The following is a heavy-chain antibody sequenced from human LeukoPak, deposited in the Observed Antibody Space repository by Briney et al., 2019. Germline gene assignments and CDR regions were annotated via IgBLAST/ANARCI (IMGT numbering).Heavy chain of an antibody. Sequence: GGSLRLSCAASGFTFSSYSMNWVRQAPGKGLEWVSSISSSSSYIYYADSVKGRFTISRDNAKNSLYLQMNSLRAEDTAVYYCARGPDSSGDAFDIWGQGKMVTVSS. CDR2: ISSSSSYI. CDR3: ARGPDSSGDAFDI. D-gene: IGHD3-22*01. J-gene: IGHJ3*02. V-gene: IGHV3-21*01. CDR1: GFTFSSYS.